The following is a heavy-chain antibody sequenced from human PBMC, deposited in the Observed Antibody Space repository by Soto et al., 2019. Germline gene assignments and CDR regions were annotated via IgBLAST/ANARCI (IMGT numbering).Heavy chain of an antibody. CDR1: GDSISGYY. CDR3: ARQHYYDSSGYYTWN. D-gene: IGHD3-22*01. V-gene: IGHV4-59*08. CDR2: IDKSGRI. J-gene: IGHJ4*02. Sequence: SETLSLTCTVSGDSISGYYWAWIRQPPGKGLEWIANIDKSGRISHNPSLKSRISISVDTSNNQWSLNLSSVTAADTAVYYCARQHYYDSSGYYTWNWGQGTLVTVSS.